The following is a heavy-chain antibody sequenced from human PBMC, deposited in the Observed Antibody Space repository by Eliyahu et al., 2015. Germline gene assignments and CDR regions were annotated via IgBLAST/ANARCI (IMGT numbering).Heavy chain of an antibody. D-gene: IGHD2-15*01. V-gene: IGHV4-34*01. CDR3: ARAPGGCSGGSCYSSWFDP. Sequence: QVQLQQWGAGLLKPSETLSLTCAXYGGSFSGYYWSWIRQPPGKGLEXIGENNHSGSTNYNPSLKSRVTISVDTSKNQFSLKLSSVTAADTAVYYCARAPGGCSGGSCYSSWFDPWGQGTLVTVSS. J-gene: IGHJ5*02. CDR1: GGSFSGYY. CDR2: NNHSGST.